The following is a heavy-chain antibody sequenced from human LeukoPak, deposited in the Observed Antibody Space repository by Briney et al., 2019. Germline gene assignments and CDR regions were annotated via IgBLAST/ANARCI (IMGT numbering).Heavy chain of an antibody. J-gene: IGHJ3*02. Sequence: GGSLRLSCAASGFSFSHYAMSCVRQAPGKGLEWVSGISGSGGNTYYADSVKGRFTISRDNSKNTLYLQMYSLRADHTAVSYCAKGRRLQEGVGAIDIWGQRTRVTVSS. CDR2: ISGSGGNT. D-gene: IGHD5-24*01. V-gene: IGHV3-23*01. CDR1: GFSFSHYA. CDR3: AKGRRLQEGVGAIDI.